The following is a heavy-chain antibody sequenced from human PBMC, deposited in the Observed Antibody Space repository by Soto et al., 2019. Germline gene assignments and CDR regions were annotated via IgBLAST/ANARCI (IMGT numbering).Heavy chain of an antibody. J-gene: IGHJ6*02. V-gene: IGHV1-18*01. Sequence: ASVKVSCKASGYTFTSYGISWVRQAPGRGLEWMGWISAYNGNTNYAQKLQGRVTMTTDTSTSTAYMELRSLRSDDTAVYYCARDGAPTILLDGYSYYGMDVWGQGTTVTVSS. D-gene: IGHD3-3*01. CDR3: ARDGAPTILLDGYSYYGMDV. CDR1: GYTFTSYG. CDR2: ISAYNGNT.